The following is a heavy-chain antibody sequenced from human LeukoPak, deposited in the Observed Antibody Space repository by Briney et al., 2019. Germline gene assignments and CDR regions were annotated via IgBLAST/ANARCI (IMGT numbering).Heavy chain of an antibody. J-gene: IGHJ4*02. CDR1: GYTFTNYY. D-gene: IGHD5-18*01. V-gene: IGHV1-46*01. CDR2: INPSGGST. Sequence: ASVKVSCKASGYTFTNYYMQWVRQAPGQGLEWMGIINPSGGSTSYAQQFQGRVTMTRDMSTNTAYMELSRLRSDDTAVYYCARDRSPAPGRSYGRGHFDYWGQGTLVTVSS. CDR3: ARDRSPAPGRSYGRGHFDY.